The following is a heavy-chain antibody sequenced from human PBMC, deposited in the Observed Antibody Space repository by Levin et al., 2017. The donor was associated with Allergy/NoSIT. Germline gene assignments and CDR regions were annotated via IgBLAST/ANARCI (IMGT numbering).Heavy chain of an antibody. CDR3: ARDNIVVVPAAIPGEVQDYDYDGMDV. CDR1: GFTFSSYG. V-gene: IGHV3-33*01. CDR2: IWYDGSNK. Sequence: GESLKISCAASGFTFSSYGMHWVRQAPGKGLEWVAVIWYDGSNKYYADSVKGRFTISRDNSKNTLYLQMNSLRAEDTVVYYCARDNIVVVPAAIPGEVQDYDYDGMDVWGQGTTVTVSS. J-gene: IGHJ6*02. D-gene: IGHD2-2*02.